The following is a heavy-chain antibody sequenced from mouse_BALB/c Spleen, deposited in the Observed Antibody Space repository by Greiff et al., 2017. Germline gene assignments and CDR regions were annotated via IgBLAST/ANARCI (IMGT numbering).Heavy chain of an antibody. CDR2: INPYNGDT. CDR1: GYSFTGYF. V-gene: IGHV1-37*01. D-gene: IGHD3-3*01. CDR3: GKEGPGKTSYYFDY. Sequence: VQLKESGPELVKPGASVKISCKASGYSFTGYFMNWVKQSHGKSLEWIGRINPYNGDTFYNQKFKGKPTLTVDKSSSTAHMELLSLTSEDSAVYYCGKEGPGKTSYYFDYWGQGTTLTVSS. J-gene: IGHJ2*01.